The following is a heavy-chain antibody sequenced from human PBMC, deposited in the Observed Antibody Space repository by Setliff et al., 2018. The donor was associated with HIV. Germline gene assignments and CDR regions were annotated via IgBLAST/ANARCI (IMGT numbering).Heavy chain of an antibody. CDR2: IIHSGSI. D-gene: IGHD5-12*01. CDR1: GGSFNDYY. J-gene: IGHJ4*02. Sequence: SLTCAVYGGSFNDYYWSWIRQPPGKGLEWIGEIIHSGSINYNPSLKSRVTISVDTYNNQFSLNMNSVNAADTAVYYCARGYASGYDAYGYWGQGTLVTVSS. V-gene: IGHV4-34*01. CDR3: ARGYASGYDAYGY.